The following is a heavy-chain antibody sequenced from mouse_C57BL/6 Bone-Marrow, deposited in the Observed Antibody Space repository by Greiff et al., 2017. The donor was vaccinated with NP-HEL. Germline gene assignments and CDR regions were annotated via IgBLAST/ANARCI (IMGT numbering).Heavy chain of an antibody. Sequence: EVQLVESGGGLVQPGGSMKLSCAASGYTFSDAWMDWVRQSPEKGLEWVAEIRPKANNHASYYAESVKGRFTISRDDSKSSVYLQMNSLRAEDTGIYYCTRYYYGSPYYAMDDWGQGTSVTASS. CDR3: TRYYYGSPYYAMDD. V-gene: IGHV6-6*01. CDR2: IRPKANNHAS. CDR1: GYTFSDAW. J-gene: IGHJ4*01. D-gene: IGHD1-1*01.